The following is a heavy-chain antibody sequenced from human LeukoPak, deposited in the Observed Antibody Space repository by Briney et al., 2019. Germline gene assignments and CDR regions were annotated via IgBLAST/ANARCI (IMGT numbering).Heavy chain of an antibody. V-gene: IGHV3-30*03. Sequence: GRSLRLSCAASGFTFSSYGMHWVRQAPGKGLEWVAVISYDGSNKYYADSVKGRFTISRDNAKNSLYLQMNSLRAEDTAVYYCARDSSYYYMDVWGKGTTVTISS. CDR2: ISYDGSNK. CDR1: GFTFSSYG. J-gene: IGHJ6*03. D-gene: IGHD2-15*01. CDR3: ARDSSYYYMDV.